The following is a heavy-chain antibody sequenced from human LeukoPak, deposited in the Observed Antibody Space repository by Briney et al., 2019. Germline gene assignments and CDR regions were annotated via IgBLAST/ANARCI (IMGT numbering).Heavy chain of an antibody. D-gene: IGHD3-16*01. Sequence: GGSLRLSCAASGFTFSDYWMHWVRQAPGKGLVWVSRISSDGSRVTYADSVKGRFTISRDNSKNTLYLQMNGLRAEDTAVYYCARRAGGLARNNWFDPWGQGTLVTVSS. CDR3: ARRAGGLARNNWFDP. V-gene: IGHV3-74*01. J-gene: IGHJ5*02. CDR2: ISSDGSRV. CDR1: GFTFSDYW.